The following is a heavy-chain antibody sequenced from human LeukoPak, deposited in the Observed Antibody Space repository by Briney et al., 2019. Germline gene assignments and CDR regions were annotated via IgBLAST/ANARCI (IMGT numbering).Heavy chain of an antibody. CDR2: IIPIFGTA. V-gene: IGHV1-69*06. J-gene: IGHJ4*02. Sequence: SVKVSCKASGGTFSSYAISWVRQAPGQGLEWMGGIIPIFGTANYAQKFQGRVTITADKSTSTAYMELSSLRSEDTAVYYCAKDLRGRIAAAYDYWGQGTLVTVSS. CDR1: GGTFSSYA. D-gene: IGHD6-13*01. CDR3: AKDLRGRIAAAYDY.